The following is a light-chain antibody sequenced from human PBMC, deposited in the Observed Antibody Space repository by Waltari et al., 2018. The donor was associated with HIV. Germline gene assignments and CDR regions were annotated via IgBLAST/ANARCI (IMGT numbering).Light chain of an antibody. V-gene: IGLV1-47*01. Sequence: QSVLTQPPSASGTPGQRVTISCSGSSSNIGSNYVYWYQQLPGTTPKLLIYRNNQRPPGVPARFSGSKSGTAASLAISGLRSEDEADYYCAAWDDSLSGWVFGGGTKLTVL. CDR3: AAWDDSLSGWV. J-gene: IGLJ3*02. CDR2: RNN. CDR1: SSNIGSNY.